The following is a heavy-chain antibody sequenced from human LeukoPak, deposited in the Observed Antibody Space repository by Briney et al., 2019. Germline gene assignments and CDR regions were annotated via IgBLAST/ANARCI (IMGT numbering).Heavy chain of an antibody. CDR1: GFTFTSAW. D-gene: IGHD1-20*01. CDR3: TTGVFKWNDVGH. J-gene: IGHJ4*02. Sequence: GGSLRLSCAASGFTFTSAWMTWVRQAPGKGLEWVGRIKSKTDGGATDYAAPVEGRFIISRDDSTNTLSLQMNSLKVEDTAVYYCTTGVFKWNDVGHWGQGTLVTVSS. CDR2: IKSKTDGGAT. V-gene: IGHV3-15*01.